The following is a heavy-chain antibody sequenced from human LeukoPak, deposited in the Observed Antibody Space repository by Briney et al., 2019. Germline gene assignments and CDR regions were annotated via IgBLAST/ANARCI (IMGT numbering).Heavy chain of an antibody. CDR3: ATSFGPVIAAAGTGAD. Sequence: GGSLRLSCAASGFTFSSYEMNWVRQALGKGLGWVSYISSSGSTIYYADSVKGRFTISRDNAKNSVYLQMNSLRAEDTAVYYCATSFGPVIAAAGTGADWGQGTLVTVSS. CDR1: GFTFSSYE. CDR2: ISSSGSTI. V-gene: IGHV3-48*03. D-gene: IGHD6-13*01. J-gene: IGHJ4*02.